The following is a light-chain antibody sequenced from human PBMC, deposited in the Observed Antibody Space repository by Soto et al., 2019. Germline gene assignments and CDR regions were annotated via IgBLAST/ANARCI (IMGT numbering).Light chain of an antibody. V-gene: IGKV3D-7*01. CDR1: QSVSSSY. CDR3: QQDYNLTWT. CDR2: GAS. Sequence: EIVMTQSPATLSLSPGERATLSYRASQSVSSSYLSWYQQKPGQAPRLLIYGASTRATGIPARFSGSGSGTDFTLTISSLQPEDFAVYYCQQDYNLTWTFGQGTKVEIK. J-gene: IGKJ1*01.